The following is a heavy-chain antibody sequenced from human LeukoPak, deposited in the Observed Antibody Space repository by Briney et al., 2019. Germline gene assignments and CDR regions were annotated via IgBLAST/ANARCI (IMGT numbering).Heavy chain of an antibody. CDR3: AKDRDSSGWRYFDY. J-gene: IGHJ4*02. D-gene: IGHD6-19*01. CDR2: ISSDGSNK. CDR1: GFTFSSYG. V-gene: IGHV3-30*18. Sequence: PGRSLRLSCAASGFTFSSYGVHWVRQAPGKGLEWLAVISSDGSNKYYPDSVKGRFTISRDNSKNTLYLQMNSLRPEDTAVYSCAKDRDSSGWRYFDYWGQGTLVTVSS.